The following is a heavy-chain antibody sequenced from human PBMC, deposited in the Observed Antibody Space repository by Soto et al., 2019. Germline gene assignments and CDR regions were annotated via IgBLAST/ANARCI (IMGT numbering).Heavy chain of an antibody. Sequence: PSETLSLTCAVSGCSISSSNWWSWVRQPPGKGLEWIGEIYHSGSTNYNPSLKSRVTISVDKSKNQFSLKLSSVTAADTAVYYCARNQWLPPYYFDYWGQGTLVTVSS. J-gene: IGHJ4*02. CDR3: ARNQWLPPYYFDY. D-gene: IGHD6-19*01. V-gene: IGHV4-4*02. CDR1: GCSISSSNW. CDR2: IYHSGST.